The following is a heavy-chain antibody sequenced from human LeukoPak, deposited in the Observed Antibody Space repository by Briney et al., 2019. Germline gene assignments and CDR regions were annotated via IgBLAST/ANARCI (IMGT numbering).Heavy chain of an antibody. CDR3: AKDEVVPGYYYTDV. CDR1: GLTFSTYG. V-gene: IGHV3-30*02. CDR2: IRYDGGNT. J-gene: IGHJ6*03. Sequence: GGSLRLSCAASGLTFSTYGMHWVRQAPGKGLAWVAFIRYDGGNTYYADSVKGRFTISRDNSKNTLYLQINSLNAEDTAVYYCAKDEVVPGYYYTDVWGRGTTVTISS. D-gene: IGHD2-2*01.